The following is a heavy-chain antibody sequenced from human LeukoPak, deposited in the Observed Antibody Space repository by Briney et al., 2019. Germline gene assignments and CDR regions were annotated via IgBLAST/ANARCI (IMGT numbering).Heavy chain of an antibody. J-gene: IGHJ4*02. D-gene: IGHD2-8*01. CDR3: VRDLILVWTPGDDFDY. V-gene: IGHV3-9*01. CDR2: ISWNSGSI. Sequence: PGRSLRLSCAASGFTFDDYAMHWVRQAPGKGLEWVSGISWNSGSIGYADSVKGRFTISRDNAKNTLYLQMNSLRAEDTAVYYCVRDLILVWTPGDDFDYWGQGTLVTVSS. CDR1: GFTFDDYA.